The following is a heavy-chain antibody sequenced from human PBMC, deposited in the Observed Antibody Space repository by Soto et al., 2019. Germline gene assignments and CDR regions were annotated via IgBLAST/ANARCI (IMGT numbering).Heavy chain of an antibody. CDR2: MNPNTGNT. D-gene: IGHD2-8*01. J-gene: IGHJ4*02. CDR3: AIGRYNNILYYAFDY. V-gene: IGHV1-8*01. Sequence: QVQLVQSGAEVKKPGASVKVSCKASGYTFTSYDINWVRQATGQGLEWIGWMNPNTGNTGSAQKFQGRVTMTRNTSRSTVYMELSSLRSEDTAVYYCAIGRYNNILYYAFDYWGQGTMVTVSS. CDR1: GYTFTSYD.